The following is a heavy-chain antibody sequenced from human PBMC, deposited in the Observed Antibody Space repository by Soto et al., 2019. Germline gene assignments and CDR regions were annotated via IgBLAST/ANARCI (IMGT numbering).Heavy chain of an antibody. CDR2: ISYDGTNK. CDR1: GFTFSSYG. CDR3: AKLPGVVVAATPSFLDY. V-gene: IGHV3-30*18. Sequence: QVQLVESGGGVVQPGRSLRLSCAASGFTFSSYGMHWVRQAPGKGLEWVAVISYDGTNKYYADSVKGRFTISRDNSKNTLYLQMTSLRAEDTVVYYCAKLPGVVVAATPSFLDYWGQGTLVTVSS. D-gene: IGHD2-15*01. J-gene: IGHJ4*02.